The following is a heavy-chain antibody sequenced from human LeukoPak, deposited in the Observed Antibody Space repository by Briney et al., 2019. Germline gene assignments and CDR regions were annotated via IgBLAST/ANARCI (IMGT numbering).Heavy chain of an antibody. D-gene: IGHD1-26*01. J-gene: IGHJ6*03. CDR1: GFTFSSYA. Sequence: GGSLRLSCAASGFTFSSYAMSWVRQAPGKGLEWVSAISGSGGSTYYADSVKGRFTISRDNSKNTLYLQMNSLRAEDTAVYYCAKDGWGYIVGADYYMDVWGKGTTVTVSS. CDR3: AKDGWGYIVGADYYMDV. CDR2: ISGSGGST. V-gene: IGHV3-23*01.